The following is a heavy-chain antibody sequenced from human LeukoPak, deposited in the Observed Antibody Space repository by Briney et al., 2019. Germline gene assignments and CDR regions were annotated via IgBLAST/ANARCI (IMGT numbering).Heavy chain of an antibody. D-gene: IGHD6-19*01. V-gene: IGHV3-48*01. J-gene: IGHJ4*02. CDR3: ARAPEWLIFDY. CDR1: GFTFSTYS. CDR2: ISSGSSTI. Sequence: GGSLRLSCAASGFTFSTYSMNWVRQAPGKGLEWVSYISSGSSTIHYADSVKGRFTISRHNSKNTLYLQMNSLRAEDTAVYYCARAPEWLIFDYWGQGTLVTVSS.